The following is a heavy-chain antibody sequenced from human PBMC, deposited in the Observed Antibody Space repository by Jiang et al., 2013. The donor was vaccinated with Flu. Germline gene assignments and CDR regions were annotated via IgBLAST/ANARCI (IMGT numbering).Heavy chain of an antibody. CDR3: ATRIWGPSRLRFWSGSPAFDS. Sequence: QSGAEVKKPGASVKVSCKVSGYTLTELCIHWVRQAPGKGLEWMGGFDPEDGEIVYPQKFQGRVTLTEDTSTDTAYMDLSSLTSEDTAVYYCATRIWGPSRLRFWSGSPAFDSWGQGHWSPSLQ. CDR2: FDPEDGEI. J-gene: IGHJ3*01. V-gene: IGHV1-24*01. D-gene: IGHD3-3*01. CDR1: GYTLTELC.